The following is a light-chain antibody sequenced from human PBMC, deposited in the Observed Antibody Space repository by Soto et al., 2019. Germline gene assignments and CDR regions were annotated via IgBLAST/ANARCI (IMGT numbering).Light chain of an antibody. CDR2: EVS. Sequence: QSALTQPASVSGSPGQSITISCTGTSSDVGGYNHVSWYQQHPGKAPKLMIYEVSNRPSGVSNRFSGSKSGNTASLTISGLQAEDEADYYCSSYTSISTLVVFGGGTKVTVL. CDR1: SSDVGGYNH. J-gene: IGLJ2*01. CDR3: SSYTSISTLVV. V-gene: IGLV2-14*01.